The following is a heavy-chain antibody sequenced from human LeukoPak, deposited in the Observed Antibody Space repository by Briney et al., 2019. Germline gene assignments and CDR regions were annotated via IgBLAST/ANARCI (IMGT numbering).Heavy chain of an antibody. J-gene: IGHJ4*02. CDR1: GYTFTGYY. V-gene: IGHV1-46*01. CDR2: IDPSGGST. D-gene: IGHD3-22*01. CDR3: ARDSLYYDSSGYFDY. Sequence: ASVTVSCKASGYTFTGYYMHWVRQAPGQGLEWMGIIDPSGGSTSYAQKFQGRVTMTRDTSTSTVYMELSSLRSEDTAVYYCARDSLYYDSSGYFDYWGQGTLVTVSS.